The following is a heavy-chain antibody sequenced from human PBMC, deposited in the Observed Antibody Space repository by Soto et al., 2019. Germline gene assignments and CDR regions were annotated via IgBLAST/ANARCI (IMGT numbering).Heavy chain of an antibody. V-gene: IGHV4-34*01. CDR3: ARGHGGITIFGVVKYYMDV. Sequence: SETMSLTCAVYGGSFSGYYWSWIRQHPGKGLEWIGEINHSGSTNYNPSLKSRVTISVDTSKNQFSLKLSSVTAADTAVYYCARGHGGITIFGVVKYYMDVWGKGTTVTVSS. J-gene: IGHJ6*03. CDR1: GGSFSGYY. CDR2: INHSGST. D-gene: IGHD3-3*01.